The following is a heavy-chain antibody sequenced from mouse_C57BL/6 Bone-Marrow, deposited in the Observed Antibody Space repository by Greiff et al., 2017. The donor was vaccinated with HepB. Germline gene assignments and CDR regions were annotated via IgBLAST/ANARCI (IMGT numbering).Heavy chain of an antibody. CDR1: GYTFTDYN. CDR2: INPNNGGT. CDR3: ARWGWLLPFFAY. Sequence: EVQLKESGPELVKPGASVKIPCKASGYTFTDYNMDWVKQSHGKSLEWIGDINPNNGGTIYNQKFKGKATLTVDKSSSTAYMELRSLTSEDTAVYYCARWGWLLPFFAYWGQGTLVTVSA. J-gene: IGHJ3*01. D-gene: IGHD2-3*01. V-gene: IGHV1-18*01.